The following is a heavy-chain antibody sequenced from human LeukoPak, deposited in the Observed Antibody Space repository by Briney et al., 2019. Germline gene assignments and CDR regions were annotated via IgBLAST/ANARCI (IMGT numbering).Heavy chain of an antibody. CDR1: GFTVSSNY. D-gene: IGHD3-22*01. CDR3: AKARAGYYYDSSGPFDY. V-gene: IGHV3-66*01. Sequence: GGSLRLSCAASGFTVSSNYMSWVRQAPGKGLEWVSVIYSGGSTYYADSVKGRFTISRDNSKNTLYLQMNSLRAEDTAVYYCAKARAGYYYDSSGPFDYWGQGTLVTVSS. J-gene: IGHJ4*02. CDR2: IYSGGST.